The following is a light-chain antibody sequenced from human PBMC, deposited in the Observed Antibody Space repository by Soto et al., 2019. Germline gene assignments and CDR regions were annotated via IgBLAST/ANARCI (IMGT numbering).Light chain of an antibody. CDR3: LLDFRYFWA. CDR1: EAIISA. Sequence: AIQLTQSPSSLSASVGDRVTITCRASEAIISALGWYQQKPGKVPKLLIYAASILQSGVPSRFSGSGSGTDFTLTISSLQPEDFATYYCLLDFRYFWAFGQGTKVDI. V-gene: IGKV1-6*01. CDR2: AAS. J-gene: IGKJ1*01.